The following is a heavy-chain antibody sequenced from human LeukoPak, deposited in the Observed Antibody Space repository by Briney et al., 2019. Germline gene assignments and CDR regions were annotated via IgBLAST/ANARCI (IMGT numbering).Heavy chain of an antibody. V-gene: IGHV1-2*02. Sequence: ASVKVSCKASGYTFTGYYMHWVRQASGQGLEWMGWINPNSGGTNYARKFQGRVTMTRDTSISTAYMELSRLRSDDTAVYYCAGGWYGDYYYYMDVWGKGTTVTVSS. CDR3: AGGWYGDYYYYMDV. CDR1: GYTFTGYY. CDR2: INPNSGGT. D-gene: IGHD6-19*01. J-gene: IGHJ6*03.